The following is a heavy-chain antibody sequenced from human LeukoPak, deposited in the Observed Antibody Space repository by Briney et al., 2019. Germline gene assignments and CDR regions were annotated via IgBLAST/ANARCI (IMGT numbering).Heavy chain of an antibody. V-gene: IGHV3-23*01. CDR2: ISGSGGST. CDR1: EFTFSSYW. J-gene: IGHJ4*02. CDR3: AKDTSGSYSATFDY. D-gene: IGHD1-26*01. Sequence: GGSLRLSCAASEFTFSSYWMSWCRQAPGKGLEWVSAISGSGGSTYYADSVKGRFTISRDNSKNTLYLQMNSLRADDTAVYYCAKDTSGSYSATFDYWGQGTLVTVSS.